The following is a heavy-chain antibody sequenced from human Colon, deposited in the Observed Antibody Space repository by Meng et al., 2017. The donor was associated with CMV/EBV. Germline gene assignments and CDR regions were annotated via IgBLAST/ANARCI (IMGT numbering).Heavy chain of an antibody. D-gene: IGHD1-1*01. CDR1: GYPFTPYY. J-gene: IGHJ4*02. V-gene: IGHV1-2*02. CDR3: IRENWYYDY. Sequence: QAVRSVAEVRKHGASVKVSCKASGYPFTPYYIHWVRQAPGQGLEWVGCMLPKTGALDYAQKFRGRITLTTDTSITTAYMELSGLTSDDTAVYYCIRENWYYDYWGLGTLVTVSS. CDR2: MLPKTGAL.